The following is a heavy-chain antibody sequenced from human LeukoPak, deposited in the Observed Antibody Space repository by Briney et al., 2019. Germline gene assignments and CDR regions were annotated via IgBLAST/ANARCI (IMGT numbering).Heavy chain of an antibody. V-gene: IGHV1-2*02. J-gene: IGHJ4*02. CDR2: MNPNSGGT. CDR1: GYTFTDYY. D-gene: IGHD6-19*01. Sequence: ASVKVSCKASGYTFTDYYIHWLRQAPGQGLEWMGWMNPNSGGTKYAQTFQGRVTLTRDTSISTAYLELSSLTSDDTAVYFCARQGSNSSGWYPVDDWGQGTLVTVSS. CDR3: ARQGSNSSGWYPVDD.